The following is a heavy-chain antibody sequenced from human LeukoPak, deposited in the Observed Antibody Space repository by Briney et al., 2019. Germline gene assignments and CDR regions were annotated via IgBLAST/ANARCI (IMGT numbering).Heavy chain of an antibody. CDR3: ARDTALTITPGGPDY. CDR2: ISAYNGDT. Sequence: GASVKVSCKASGYIFASYGISWVRQAPGQGLEWQGWISAYNGDTKYAQHLQGRVTLTTDTSTGTAYMELRSLTADDTALYYCARDTALTITPGGPDYWGRGTLITVSS. V-gene: IGHV1-18*01. CDR1: GYIFASYG. J-gene: IGHJ4*02. D-gene: IGHD2-8*02.